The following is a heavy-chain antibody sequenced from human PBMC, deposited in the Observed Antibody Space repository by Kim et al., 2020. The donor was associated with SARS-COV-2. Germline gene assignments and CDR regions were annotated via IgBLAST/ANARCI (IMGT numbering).Heavy chain of an antibody. Sequence: SETLSLTCGVSGDSIRYYYWSWIRQPPGKGLEWIGYIYYTGNTNYNPSLKSRVTISVDTSKNQFSLKLNSVTAADTAVYYCASLAAGYGVDVWGEGTTVT. CDR3: ASLAAGYGVDV. CDR1: GDSIRYYY. D-gene: IGHD6-13*01. CDR2: IYYTGNT. V-gene: IGHV4-59*01. J-gene: IGHJ6*02.